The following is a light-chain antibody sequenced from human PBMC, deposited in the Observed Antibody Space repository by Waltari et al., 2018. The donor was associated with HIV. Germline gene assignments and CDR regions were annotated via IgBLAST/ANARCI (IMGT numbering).Light chain of an antibody. Sequence: SYELTQPPSVSVSPGQTASITCSGDKLGDKYACWYQQKPGQSPVVVIYQDSKRPSGIPERFSGSNSGTTATLTISGTQAMDETDYYCQAWDSSTGVFGTGTKVTV. CDR1: KLGDKY. CDR3: QAWDSSTGV. V-gene: IGLV3-1*01. CDR2: QDS. J-gene: IGLJ1*01.